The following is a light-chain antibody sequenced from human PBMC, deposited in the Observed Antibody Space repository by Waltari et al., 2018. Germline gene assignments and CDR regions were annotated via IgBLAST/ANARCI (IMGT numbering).Light chain of an antibody. CDR2: DVT. CDR3: SSYTTRSTRV. J-gene: IGLJ1*01. CDR1: TSAVGDFKF. Sequence: QPALPQPASVLGSPGRPTTISCPATTSAVGDFKFVPCSHKHPAKVPKLLIYDVTKRPSGISYRFSGSKSGYMASLTISGLQAEDEADYYCSSYTTRSTRVFGTGTKVTVL. V-gene: IGLV2-14*03.